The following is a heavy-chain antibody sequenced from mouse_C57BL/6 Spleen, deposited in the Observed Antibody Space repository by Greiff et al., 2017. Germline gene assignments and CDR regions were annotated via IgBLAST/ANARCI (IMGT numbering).Heavy chain of an antibody. J-gene: IGHJ4*01. Sequence: VQLQVSGAELVKPGASVKMSCKASGYSFTTYPIEWMKQNHGKSLEWIGNFHTYNDDTKYNEKFKGKATLTVEKSSSTFYLELNRLASDDSAVYYCARGSRHYCALDYWGQGTSVTVSS. CDR3: ARGSRHYCALDY. CDR1: GYSFTTYP. D-gene: IGHD1-1*01. CDR2: FHTYNDDT. V-gene: IGHV1-47*01.